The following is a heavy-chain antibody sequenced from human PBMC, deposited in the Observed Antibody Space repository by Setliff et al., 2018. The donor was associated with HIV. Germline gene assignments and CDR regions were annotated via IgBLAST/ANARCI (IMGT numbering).Heavy chain of an antibody. Sequence: SETLSLTCTVSGVSINTGSFYWNWIRQPAGKGLEWIGRIYTSGSTSYTPSLKSRVSISVDTSKNQFSLNLNSVTAADTAVYYCARLGAEDFSDYDWVDYWGQGTLVTVSS. V-gene: IGHV4-61*02. D-gene: IGHD5-12*01. J-gene: IGHJ4*02. CDR1: GVSINTGSFY. CDR3: ARLGAEDFSDYDWVDY. CDR2: IYTSGST.